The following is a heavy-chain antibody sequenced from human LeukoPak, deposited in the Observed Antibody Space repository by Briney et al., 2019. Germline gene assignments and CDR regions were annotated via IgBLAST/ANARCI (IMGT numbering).Heavy chain of an antibody. D-gene: IGHD2-21*01. CDR3: AREDCGGDCSERLGAFDI. CDR1: GGSISSYY. Sequence: PSETLSLTCTVSGGSISSYYWSWIRQPPGKGLEWIGSIYHSGSTYYNPSLRSRVTISVDTSKNQFSLKLSSVTAADTAVYYCAREDCGGDCSERLGAFDIWGQGTMVTVSS. CDR2: IYHSGST. V-gene: IGHV4-59*01. J-gene: IGHJ3*02.